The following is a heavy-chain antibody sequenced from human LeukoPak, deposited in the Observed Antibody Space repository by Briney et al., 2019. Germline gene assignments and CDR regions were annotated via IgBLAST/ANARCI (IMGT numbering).Heavy chain of an antibody. CDR1: GYTFTGYY. J-gene: IGHJ5*02. D-gene: IGHD2-2*01. V-gene: IGHV1-2*02. Sequence: GASVKVSCKASGYTFTGYYIHWVRQAPGQGLEWMGWLNPHSGGTNFAQKFQGRVTMTRDTSISTAYMEMSRLTYDDTAVYYCARDSPSKVSWGQATLVTVSS. CDR2: LNPHSGGT. CDR3: ARDSPSKVS.